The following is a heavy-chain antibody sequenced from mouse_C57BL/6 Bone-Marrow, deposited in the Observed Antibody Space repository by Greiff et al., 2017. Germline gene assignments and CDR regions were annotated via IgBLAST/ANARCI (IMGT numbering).Heavy chain of an antibody. CDR3: TREDYDDY. D-gene: IGHD2-4*01. V-gene: IGHV1-15*01. J-gene: IGHJ2*01. CDR2: IYPETGGT. Sequence: VQLQQSGAELVRPGASVTLSCKASGYTFTDYEMHWVKQTPVHGLEWIGAIYPETGGTAYNQKFKGKAILTADKSSSTAYMELRSLTSEDSAVYYCTREDYDDYWGQGTTLTVSS. CDR1: GYTFTDYE.